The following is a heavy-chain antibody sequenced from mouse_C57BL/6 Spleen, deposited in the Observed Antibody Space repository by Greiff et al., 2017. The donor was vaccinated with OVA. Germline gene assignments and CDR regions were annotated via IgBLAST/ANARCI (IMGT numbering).Heavy chain of an antibody. Sequence: VQLQQSGAELVKPGASVQLSCTASGFTFTDSCMHWVKQRPEQGLEWIGRIDPGDGETKYATKFQGKATITADTSSNTAYLQLSSLTSEATAVSYCAGTTGGPFDYWGQGTTLTVSS. CDR2: IDPGDGET. J-gene: IGHJ2*01. V-gene: IGHV14-2*01. CDR1: GFTFTDSC. CDR3: AGTTGGPFDY. D-gene: IGHD2-12*01.